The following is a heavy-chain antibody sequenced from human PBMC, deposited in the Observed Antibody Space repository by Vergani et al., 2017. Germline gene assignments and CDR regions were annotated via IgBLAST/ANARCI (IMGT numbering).Heavy chain of an antibody. CDR2: ISYDGSNK. J-gene: IGHJ5*02. CDR3: ARKRAAAGYNWFDP. CDR1: GFTFSSYG. V-gene: IGHV3-30*03. D-gene: IGHD6-13*01. Sequence: QVQLVESGGGVVQPGRSLRLSCAASGFTFSSYGMHWVRQAPGKGLDWVAVISYDGSNKYYADSVKGRFTISRDNSKNTLYLQMNSLRAEDTAVYYCARKRAAAGYNWFDPWGQGTLVTVSS.